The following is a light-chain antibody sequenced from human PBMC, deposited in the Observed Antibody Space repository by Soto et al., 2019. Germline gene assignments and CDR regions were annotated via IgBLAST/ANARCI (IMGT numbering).Light chain of an antibody. Sequence: DIQMTQSPSSLSASVGDRVNITCRASQSISSYLNWYQQKPGKAPKLLIYAASSLQSGVPSRFSGSGSGTDFTRTISSLPHKDFATYYCQQRYSTLPTFGHGTKVEIK. V-gene: IGKV1-39*01. CDR1: QSISSY. CDR3: QQRYSTLPT. CDR2: AAS. J-gene: IGKJ1*01.